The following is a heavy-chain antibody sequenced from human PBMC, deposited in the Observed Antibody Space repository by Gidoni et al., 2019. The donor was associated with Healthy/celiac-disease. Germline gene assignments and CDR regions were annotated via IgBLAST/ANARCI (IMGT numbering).Heavy chain of an antibody. CDR1: GGSVSSGSYY. CDR2: IYYSGST. CDR3: ARHRIAVAGRTFDY. J-gene: IGHJ4*02. V-gene: IGHV4-61*01. D-gene: IGHD6-19*01. Sequence: QVQLQESGPGMVKPSETLSLTCTGAGGSVSSGSYYWSWIRQPPGKGLEWIGYIYYSGSTNYNPSLKSRVTISVDTSKNQFSLKLSSVTAADTAVYYCARHRIAVAGRTFDYWGQGTLVTVSS.